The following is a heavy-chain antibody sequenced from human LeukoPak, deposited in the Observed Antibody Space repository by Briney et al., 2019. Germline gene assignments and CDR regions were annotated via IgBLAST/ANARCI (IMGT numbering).Heavy chain of an antibody. Sequence: SQTLSLTCAISGDSFSSNSVTWNWVRQSPSRGLEWLGRTYYRSTWYNDYAVSVRGRITVNPDTSKNQFSLHLNSVTPEDTAVYYCARRLTQYDCFDPWGQGILVTVSS. CDR2: TYYRSTWYN. CDR1: GDSFSSNSVT. J-gene: IGHJ5*02. D-gene: IGHD2-2*01. V-gene: IGHV6-1*01. CDR3: ARRLTQYDCFDP.